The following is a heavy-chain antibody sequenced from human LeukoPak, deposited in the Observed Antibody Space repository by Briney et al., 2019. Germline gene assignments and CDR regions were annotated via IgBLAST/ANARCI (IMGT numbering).Heavy chain of an antibody. CDR2: ISYDGSNK. Sequence: GGSLRLSCAASGFTFSSYGMHWVRQAPGKGLEGVAVISYDGSNKYYADSVKGRFTISRDNSKNTLYLQMNSLRAEDTAVYYCASEDAAGTFDYWGQGTLVTGSS. CDR1: GFTFSSYG. V-gene: IGHV3-30*19. D-gene: IGHD6-13*01. CDR3: ASEDAAGTFDY. J-gene: IGHJ4*02.